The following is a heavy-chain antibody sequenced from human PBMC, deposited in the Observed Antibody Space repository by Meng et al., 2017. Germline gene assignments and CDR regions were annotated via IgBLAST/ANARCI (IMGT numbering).Heavy chain of an antibody. CDR2: IIPIFGTA. J-gene: IGHJ6*02. V-gene: IGHV1-69*13. D-gene: IGHD2-2*01. CDR1: GGTFSSYA. Sequence: SVKVSCKASGGTFSSYAISWVRQAPGQGLEWMGGIIPIFGTANYAQKFQGRVTITADGSTSTAYMELSSLRSEDTAVYYCARRRYCSSTSCYLAGNDYYYGMDVWGQGTTVTVSS. CDR3: ARRRYCSSTSCYLAGNDYYYGMDV.